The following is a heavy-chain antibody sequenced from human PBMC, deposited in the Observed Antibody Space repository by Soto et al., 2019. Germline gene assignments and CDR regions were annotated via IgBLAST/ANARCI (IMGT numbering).Heavy chain of an antibody. D-gene: IGHD1-26*01. CDR2: INAGNGNT. CDR1: GYTFTSYA. V-gene: IGHV1-3*01. CDR3: AYSGYYYYYYGMDV. Sequence: ASGKVSCKASGYTFTSYATHWVRQAPGQRLEWMGWINAGNGNTKYSQKFQGRVTITRDTSASTAYMELSSLRSEDTAVYYCAYSGYYYYYYGMDVWGQGTTVTVSS. J-gene: IGHJ6*02.